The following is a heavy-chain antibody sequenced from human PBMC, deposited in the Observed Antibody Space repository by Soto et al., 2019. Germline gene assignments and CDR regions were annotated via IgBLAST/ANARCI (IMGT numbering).Heavy chain of an antibody. CDR2: ISWNSGSI. Sequence: GGSLRLSCAASGFTFDDYAMHWVRQAPGKGLEWVSGISWNSGSIGYADSVKGRFTISRDNAKNSLYLQMNSLRAEDTALYYCAKGGRITIFGVVISNWFDPWGQGTLVTVSS. J-gene: IGHJ5*02. CDR1: GFTFDDYA. V-gene: IGHV3-9*01. CDR3: AKGGRITIFGVVISNWFDP. D-gene: IGHD3-3*01.